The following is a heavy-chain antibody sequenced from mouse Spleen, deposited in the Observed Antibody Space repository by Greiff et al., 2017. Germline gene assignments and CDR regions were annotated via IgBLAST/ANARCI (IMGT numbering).Heavy chain of an antibody. D-gene: IGHD4-1*01. CDR3: ARNWDDAMDY. V-gene: IGHV5-17*02. J-gene: IGHJ4*01. Sequence: EVQRVESGGGLVQPGGSRKLSCAASGFTFSSFGMHWVRQAPEKGLEWVAYISSGSSTIYYADTVKGRFTISRDNPKNTLFLQMTSLRSEDTAMYYCARNWDDAMDYWGQGTSVTVSS. CDR2: ISSGSSTI. CDR1: GFTFSSFG.